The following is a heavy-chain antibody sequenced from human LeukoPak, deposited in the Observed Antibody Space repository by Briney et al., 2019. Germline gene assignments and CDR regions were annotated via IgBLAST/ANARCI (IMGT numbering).Heavy chain of an antibody. J-gene: IGHJ6*02. D-gene: IGHD2-15*01. CDR2: MNPNSGNT. V-gene: IGHV1-8*01. CDR1: GYTFTSYD. Sequence: ASVKVSCKASGYTFTSYDINWVRQATGQGLEWKGWMNPNSGNTGYAQKFQGRVTMTRNTSISTAYMELSSLRSEDTAVYYCASPVGLYYYYYGMDVWGQGTTVTVSS. CDR3: ASPVGLYYYYYGMDV.